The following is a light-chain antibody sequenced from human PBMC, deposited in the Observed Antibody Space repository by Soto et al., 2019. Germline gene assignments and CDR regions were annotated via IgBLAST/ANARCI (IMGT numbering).Light chain of an antibody. Sequence: DIQMTQSPSTLSASVGDRVTITCRASQSISSWLAWYQQKPGKAPKLLIYAASTLQSGVPSRFSGSGSGTDFTLTISCLQSEDFATYYCQQYYSYLFTFGPGTKVDIK. CDR1: QSISSW. V-gene: IGKV1-5*01. CDR3: QQYYSYLFT. CDR2: AAS. J-gene: IGKJ3*01.